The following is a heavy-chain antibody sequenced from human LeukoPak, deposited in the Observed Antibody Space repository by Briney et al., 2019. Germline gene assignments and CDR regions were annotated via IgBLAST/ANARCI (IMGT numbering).Heavy chain of an antibody. J-gene: IGHJ4*02. Sequence: PGGSLRLSCAASGFTFDDYGMSWVRQAPGKGLEWVSGINWNGGSTGYADSVKGRFTISRDNTKNSLYLQMNSLRAEDTALYYCARDRGGSYYFDYWGQGTLVTVSS. V-gene: IGHV3-20*04. D-gene: IGHD1-26*01. CDR1: GFTFDDYG. CDR3: ARDRGGSYYFDY. CDR2: INWNGGST.